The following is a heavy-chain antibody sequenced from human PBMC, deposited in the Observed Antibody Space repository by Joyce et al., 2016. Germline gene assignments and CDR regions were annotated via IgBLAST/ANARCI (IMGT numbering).Heavy chain of an antibody. CDR2: ISHWEST. CDR1: GGSSSSADL. CDR3: AGRPRPDWFPI. D-gene: IGHD3/OR15-3a*01. V-gene: IGHV4-4*02. J-gene: IGHJ3*02. Sequence: QVQLQESGPGLLNPSGTLSLTCGVSGGSSSSADLWIWVRQPPGKGLEWSGEISHWESTNYNTSLKSRVTVSVDNSKNQFFLSLTYVTAADTAIYYYAGRPRPDWFPIWGQGTMVTVSS.